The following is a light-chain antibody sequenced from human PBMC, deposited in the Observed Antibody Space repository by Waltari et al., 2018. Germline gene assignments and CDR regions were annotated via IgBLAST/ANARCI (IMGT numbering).Light chain of an antibody. V-gene: IGKV3-20*01. CDR1: QSVSRA. J-gene: IGKJ1*01. CDR3: QHYVNLPVT. CDR2: AAS. Sequence: EIVLTQSPGTLSLSPGERATLSCRASQSVSRALAWYQQKPGQAPRLLIYAASTRATGVPDRCSGSASGTDFSLTISRLDPEDFAVYYCQHYVNLPVTFGQGTKVEI.